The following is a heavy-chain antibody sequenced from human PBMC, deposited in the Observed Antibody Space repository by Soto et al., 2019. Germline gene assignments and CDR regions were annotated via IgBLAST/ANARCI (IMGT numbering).Heavy chain of an antibody. CDR2: IIPIFGTA. CDR1: GGTFSSYA. D-gene: IGHD3-10*01. V-gene: IGHV1-69*12. J-gene: IGHJ5*02. Sequence: QVQLVQSGAEVKKPGSSVKVSCKASGGTFSSYAISWVRQAPGQGLEWMGGIIPIFGTANYAQKFQGRVTITADESTSTAYMELSSLRSEDTAVYYCASNYYGSGGQGYNWFDPWGQGTLVTVSS. CDR3: ASNYYGSGGQGYNWFDP.